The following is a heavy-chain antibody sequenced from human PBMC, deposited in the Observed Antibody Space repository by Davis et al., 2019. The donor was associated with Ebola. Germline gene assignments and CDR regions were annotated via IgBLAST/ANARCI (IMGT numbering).Heavy chain of an antibody. Sequence: SETLSLTCTVSGGSISGTYYWHWIRQPPGKGLEWIGYIYNSGSTTYNPSLKSRVTISVDTSKNQFSLKLSSVTAADTAVYYCARLHVDTGLDYWGQGTLVTVSS. CDR1: GGSISGTYY. CDR2: IYNSGST. J-gene: IGHJ4*02. D-gene: IGHD5-18*01. CDR3: ARLHVDTGLDY. V-gene: IGHV4-61*01.